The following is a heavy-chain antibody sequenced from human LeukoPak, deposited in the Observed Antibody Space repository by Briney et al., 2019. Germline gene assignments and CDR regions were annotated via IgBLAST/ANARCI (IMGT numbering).Heavy chain of an antibody. CDR1: GYTFTSYG. CDR3: ARASYYDILTGQSLDY. V-gene: IGHV1-3*01. D-gene: IGHD3-9*01. Sequence: ASVKVSCKASGYTFTSYGISWVRQAPGQGLEWMGWINAGNGNTKYSQKFQGRVTITRDTSASTAYMELSSLRSEDTAVYYCARASYYDILTGQSLDYWGQGTLVTVSS. J-gene: IGHJ4*02. CDR2: INAGNGNT.